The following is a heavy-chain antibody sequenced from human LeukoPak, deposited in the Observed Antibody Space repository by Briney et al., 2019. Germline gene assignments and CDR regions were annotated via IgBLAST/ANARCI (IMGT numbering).Heavy chain of an antibody. CDR2: INHSGST. J-gene: IGHJ4*02. CDR1: GGSFSGYY. Sequence: SETLSLTCAVYGGSFSGYYWSWLRQPPGKGLEWIGEINHSGSTNYNPSLKSRVTISVDTSKNQFSLKLSSVTAADTAVYYCARGRIGDYVWGSYRQFYYFDYWGQGTLVTVSS. V-gene: IGHV4-34*01. CDR3: ARGRIGDYVWGSYRQFYYFDY. D-gene: IGHD3-16*02.